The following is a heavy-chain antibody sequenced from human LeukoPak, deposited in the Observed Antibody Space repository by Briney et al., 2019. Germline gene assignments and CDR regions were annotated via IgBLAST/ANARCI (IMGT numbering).Heavy chain of an antibody. CDR2: INRDGSST. J-gene: IGHJ4*02. D-gene: IGHD2-2*01. Sequence: PGGSLRLSCSASGFTLSPYWMHWVRQSPGKGLVWVSRINRDGSSTTYADSVKGRFTISRDNTKNTLYPQMNILRAEDTAVYYCARARCSRTSCNTESDYWGQGTLVTVSS. CDR1: GFTLSPYW. CDR3: ARARCSRTSCNTESDY. V-gene: IGHV3-74*01.